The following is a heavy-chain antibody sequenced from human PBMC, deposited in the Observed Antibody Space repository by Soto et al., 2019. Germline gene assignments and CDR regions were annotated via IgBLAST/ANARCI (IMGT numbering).Heavy chain of an antibody. CDR2: ISSYNGDT. J-gene: IGHJ4*02. Sequence: GASVKVSCKASGYTLSSFGISWVRQVPGQGLEWMGWISSYNGDTNYAQKFQDRVTMTTDTSTGTTYMEMRSLRSEDTAVYYCARGLNGYLYYFDYWGQGTLVTVSS. CDR3: ARGLNGYLYYFDY. CDR1: GYTLSSFG. D-gene: IGHD5-18*01. V-gene: IGHV1-18*01.